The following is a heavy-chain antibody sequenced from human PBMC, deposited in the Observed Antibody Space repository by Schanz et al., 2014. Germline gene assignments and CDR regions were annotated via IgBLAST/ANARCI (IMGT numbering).Heavy chain of an antibody. J-gene: IGHJ6*02. CDR2: ISGYHGHT. V-gene: IGHV1-18*01. Sequence: QVQLVQSGGEVKKPGASATVSCKASGYTFNNHGISWVRQAPGQGLEWMGWISGYHGHTNYAEKVHGRVTMTTDTSTSTAYMELRSLMTDDTAVDYWVRDAGWAIVDYRGMDVWGQGTSVTVSS. D-gene: IGHD3-16*02. CDR3: VRDAGWAIVDYRGMDV. CDR1: GYTFNNHG.